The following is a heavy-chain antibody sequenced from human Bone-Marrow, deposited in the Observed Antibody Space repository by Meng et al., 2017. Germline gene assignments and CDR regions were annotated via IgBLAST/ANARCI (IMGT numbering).Heavy chain of an antibody. Sequence: ASVKVSCKASGYTFTSSAMNWVRQAPGQGLEWMGWINTNTGNPTYAQGFTGRFVFSLDTSVSTAYLQISSLKAEDTAVYYCARGPPTYYYDSSGYYWADYFDYWGQGSLVTVSS. CDR1: GYTFTSSA. V-gene: IGHV7-4-1*02. CDR2: INTNTGNP. J-gene: IGHJ4*02. CDR3: ARGPPTYYYDSSGYYWADYFDY. D-gene: IGHD3-22*01.